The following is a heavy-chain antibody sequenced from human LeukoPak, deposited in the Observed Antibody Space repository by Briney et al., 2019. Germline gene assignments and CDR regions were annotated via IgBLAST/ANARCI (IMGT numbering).Heavy chain of an antibody. CDR1: DGSLNNYY. J-gene: IGHJ5*01. CDR3: ARGPGSGSYYAWFDS. CDR2: INHSGET. Sequence: SETLSLTCAVYDGSLNNYYWNWIRQPPGKGLEWLGEINHSGETYYNPSLKSRVTISVDTSKNQISLSVNSVTAADTAVYFCARGPGSGSYYAWFDSWGQGTLVTVSS. D-gene: IGHD1-26*01. V-gene: IGHV4-34*01.